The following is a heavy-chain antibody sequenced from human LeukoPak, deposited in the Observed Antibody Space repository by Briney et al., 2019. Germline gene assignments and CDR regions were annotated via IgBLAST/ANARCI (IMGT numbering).Heavy chain of an antibody. CDR2: IFHSGST. V-gene: IGHV4-4*02. Sequence: PSETLSLTCAVSSGSIFSSNWWSWVRQPPGKGLEWIGQIFHSGSTNYNPSLKSRLTLSLDTSQNQFSLKLTSVTAADTAVYYCARESGPWDKNWFDPWGQGTLVTVSS. CDR1: SGSIFSSNW. CDR3: ARESGPWDKNWFDP. D-gene: IGHD3-3*01. J-gene: IGHJ5*02.